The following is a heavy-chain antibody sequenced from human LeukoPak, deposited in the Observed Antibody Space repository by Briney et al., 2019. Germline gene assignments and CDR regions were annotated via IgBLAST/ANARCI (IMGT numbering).Heavy chain of an antibody. CDR2: IIPIFGTA. J-gene: IGHJ3*02. V-gene: IGHV1-69*13. Sequence: SVKVSCKAPGGTFSSYAISWVRQAPGQGLEWMGGIIPIFGTANYAQKFQGRVTITADESTSTAYMELSSLRSEDTAVYYCARSRLTVGAFDIWGQGTMVTVSS. CDR1: GGTFSSYA. CDR3: ARSRLTVGAFDI. D-gene: IGHD3-16*01.